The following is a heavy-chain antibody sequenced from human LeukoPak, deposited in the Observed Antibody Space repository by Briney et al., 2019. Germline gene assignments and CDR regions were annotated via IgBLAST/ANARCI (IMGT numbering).Heavy chain of an antibody. CDR2: INLSSGGT. V-gene: IGHV1-2*06. CDR1: GLTFSGST. D-gene: IGHD6-25*01. Sequence: ASVKFSCKASGLTFSGSTMHSAGQATGQGLDWMGRINLSSGGTSYAHQLQGRVTLGRDTTISTAYMELSRLRCDGTAVYDCARLQGGYSSGFSEPFDPWGQGTLVTVSS. CDR3: ARLQGGYSSGFSEPFDP. J-gene: IGHJ5*02.